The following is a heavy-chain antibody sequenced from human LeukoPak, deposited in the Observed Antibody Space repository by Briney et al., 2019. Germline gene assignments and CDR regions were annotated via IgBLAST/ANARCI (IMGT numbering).Heavy chain of an antibody. D-gene: IGHD6-19*01. Sequence: GGSLRLSCAASGFTFSSYSMNWVRQAPGKGLEWVSSISSSSSYIYYADSVKGRFTISRDNAKNSLYLQMNSLRAEDTAVYYCATSTLAVAGVRYYYYGMDVWGKGTTVTVSS. CDR3: ATSTLAVAGVRYYYYGMDV. V-gene: IGHV3-21*01. J-gene: IGHJ6*04. CDR1: GFTFSSYS. CDR2: ISSSSSYI.